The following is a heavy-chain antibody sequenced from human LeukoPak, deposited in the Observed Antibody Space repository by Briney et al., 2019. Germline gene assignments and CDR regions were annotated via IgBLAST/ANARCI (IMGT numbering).Heavy chain of an antibody. CDR2: ISSGSVSI. Sequence: GGSLRLSCAASGFIFSSYSMNWVRQAPGKGLEWLSFISSGSVSIYYTDSVKGRFTISRDNAKNSLYLQMNSLRAEDTAVYYFARVHCGYPLDHWGQGTLVTVSS. CDR3: ARVHCGYPLDH. D-gene: IGHD2-21*01. V-gene: IGHV3-48*01. J-gene: IGHJ4*02. CDR1: GFIFSSYS.